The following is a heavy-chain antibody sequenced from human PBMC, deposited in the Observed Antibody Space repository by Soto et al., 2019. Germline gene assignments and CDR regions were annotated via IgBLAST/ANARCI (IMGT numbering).Heavy chain of an antibody. D-gene: IGHD2-2*01. CDR3: ARNIVVVPAATSWFDP. CDR1: GGSISSGGYY. J-gene: IGHJ5*02. Sequence: QVQLQESGPGLVKPSQTLSLTCTVSGGSISSGGYYWSWIRQHPGKGLEWIGYIHYSGSTYYNPSLKSRVTISVDTSKNQFSLKLSSVTAADTAVYYCARNIVVVPAATSWFDPWGQGTLVTVSS. CDR2: IHYSGST. V-gene: IGHV4-31*03.